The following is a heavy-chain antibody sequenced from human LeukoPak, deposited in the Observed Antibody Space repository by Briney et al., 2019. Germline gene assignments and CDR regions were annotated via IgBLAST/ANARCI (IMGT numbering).Heavy chain of an antibody. CDR1: GYTFTGYY. CDR3: ARGYFGYFESSGYYTK. Sequence: ASVKVSCKASGYTFTGYYLHWVRQAPGQGLEWLGWINPNSSDTMYAQKFQGRVTMTRDTSISTAFLELSRLRSDDTAMYFCARGYFGYFESSGYYTKWGQGTPVTVSS. J-gene: IGHJ4*02. CDR2: INPNSSDT. V-gene: IGHV1-2*02. D-gene: IGHD3-22*01.